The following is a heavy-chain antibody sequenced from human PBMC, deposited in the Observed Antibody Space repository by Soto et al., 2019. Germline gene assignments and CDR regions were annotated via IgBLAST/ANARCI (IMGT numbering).Heavy chain of an antibody. CDR1: GFTFSSFA. V-gene: IGHV3-30-3*01. D-gene: IGHD6-19*01. CDR2: VSYDESNR. CDR3: ARDAVAGTFPPRYGMDV. J-gene: IGHJ6*02. Sequence: QVQLVESGGGVVQPGTSLRLSCAASGFTFSSFAMHWVRQGPGKGLEWVVVVSYDESNRYYADSVKGRFTISRDNSKNTLYLQMNSLRSEDTAVYYCARDAVAGTFPPRYGMDVWGQGTTVTVSS.